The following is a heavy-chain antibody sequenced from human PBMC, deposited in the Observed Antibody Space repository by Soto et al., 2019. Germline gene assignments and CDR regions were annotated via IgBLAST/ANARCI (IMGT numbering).Heavy chain of an antibody. Sequence: PSETLSLTCTVSGGSISSGDYYWSWIRQPPGKGLDWIGYIYYSGSTYYNPSLKSRVTISVDTSKIQFSLKLSSVTAADTAVYYCARALGDRSIAVAGGGIFVDYWGQGTLVTVSS. V-gene: IGHV4-30-4*01. CDR2: IYYSGST. CDR3: ARALGDRSIAVAGGGIFVDY. J-gene: IGHJ4*02. CDR1: GGSISSGDYY. D-gene: IGHD6-19*01.